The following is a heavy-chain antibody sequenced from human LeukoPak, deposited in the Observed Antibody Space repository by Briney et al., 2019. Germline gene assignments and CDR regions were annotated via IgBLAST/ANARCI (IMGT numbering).Heavy chain of an antibody. J-gene: IGHJ6*02. D-gene: IGHD3-16*01. CDR2: FDPEDGET. Sequence: ASVKVPCKVSGYTLTELSMHWVRQAPGKGLEWMGGFDPEDGETIYAQKFQGRVTMTEDTSTDTAYMELSSLRSEDTAVYYCATLSYVWEPRNYYYYGMDVWGQGTTVTVSS. CDR3: ATLSYVWEPRNYYYYGMDV. CDR1: GYTLTELS. V-gene: IGHV1-24*01.